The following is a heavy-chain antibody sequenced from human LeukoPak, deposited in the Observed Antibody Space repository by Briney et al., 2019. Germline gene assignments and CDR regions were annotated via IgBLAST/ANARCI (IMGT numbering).Heavy chain of an antibody. V-gene: IGHV4-34*01. Sequence: SETLSLTCAVYGESFSGYYWSWIRQPPGKGLEWIGEINHSGSTNYNPSLKSRVTISVDTSKNQFSLKLSSVTAADTAVYYCASSTESTIDYWGQGTLVTVSS. D-gene: IGHD5/OR15-5a*01. J-gene: IGHJ4*02. CDR1: GESFSGYY. CDR2: INHSGST. CDR3: ASSTESTIDY.